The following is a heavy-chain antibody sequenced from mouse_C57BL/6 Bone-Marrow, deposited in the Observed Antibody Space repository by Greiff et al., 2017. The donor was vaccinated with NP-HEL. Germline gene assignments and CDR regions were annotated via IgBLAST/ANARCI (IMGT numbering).Heavy chain of an antibody. Sequence: QVQLQQPGAELVRPGSSVKLSCKASGYTFTSYWMHWVKQRPIQGLEWIGNIDPSDSETHYNQKFKDKATLTVDKSSSTAYIQLSSLTSEDSAGYYCARGGKGWYFDVWGTGTTVTVSS. CDR2: IDPSDSET. D-gene: IGHD2-1*01. J-gene: IGHJ1*03. CDR1: GYTFTSYW. V-gene: IGHV1-52*01. CDR3: ARGGKGWYFDV.